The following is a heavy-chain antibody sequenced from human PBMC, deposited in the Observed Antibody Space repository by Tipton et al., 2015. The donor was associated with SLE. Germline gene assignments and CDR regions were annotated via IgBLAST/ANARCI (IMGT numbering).Heavy chain of an antibody. Sequence: TLSLTCTVSGGSINNHFWSWVRQPPGKGLEWIGYIFYSGGTNYNPSLKSRVTMSVDTSKNQFSLKLNSVTAADTALYYCARQLDGVDYWGQGTLVTVSS. D-gene: IGHD1-1*01. V-gene: IGHV4-59*11. CDR3: ARQLDGVDY. CDR2: IFYSGGT. CDR1: GGSINNHF. J-gene: IGHJ4*02.